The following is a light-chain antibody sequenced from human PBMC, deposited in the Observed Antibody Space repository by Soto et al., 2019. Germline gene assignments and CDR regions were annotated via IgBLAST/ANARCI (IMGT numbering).Light chain of an antibody. CDR1: QSVSSSY. J-gene: IGKJ4*01. V-gene: IGKV3-20*01. Sequence: EIVLTQSPGTLSLSPGERATLSCRASQSVSSSYLAWYQQKPGQAPRLLIYGASIRATGIPDRFSGSGSGTQFPHSISRLEPEDFAVYYCQHYGRYQSTLWGGKKVEIK. CDR3: QHYGRYQST. CDR2: GAS.